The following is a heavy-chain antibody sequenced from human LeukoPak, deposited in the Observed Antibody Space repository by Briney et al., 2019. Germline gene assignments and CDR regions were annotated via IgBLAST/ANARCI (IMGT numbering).Heavy chain of an antibody. CDR3: ARGYMVSEY. CDR2: ITSTSTYI. CDR1: GFTFSTYS. V-gene: IGHV3-21*01. Sequence: RGSLRLSCAASGFTFSTYSMNWVRQAPGKGLEWVSSITSTSTYIYYADSVKGRFTISRDNAKNSLYLQMNSLRAEDTAVCYCARGYMVSEYWGQGTLVTVSS. J-gene: IGHJ4*02. D-gene: IGHD3-10*01.